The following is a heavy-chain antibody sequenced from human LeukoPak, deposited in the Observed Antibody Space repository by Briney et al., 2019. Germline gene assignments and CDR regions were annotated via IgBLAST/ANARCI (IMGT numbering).Heavy chain of an antibody. CDR1: RFTFSSYK. CDR3: ARESGSGEFDY. D-gene: IGHD2-15*01. Sequence: PGGSLRLSCAASRFTFSSYKVNWVRQAPGKGLEWVSSISSSSSYIYYADSVKGRFTISRDNARNSLYLQTNSLRAEDTAVYYCARESGSGEFDYWGQGTLVTVSS. CDR2: ISSSSSYI. J-gene: IGHJ4*02. V-gene: IGHV3-21*01.